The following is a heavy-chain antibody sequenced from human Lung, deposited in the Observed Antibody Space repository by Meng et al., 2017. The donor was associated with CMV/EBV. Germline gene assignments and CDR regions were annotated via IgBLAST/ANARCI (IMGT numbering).Heavy chain of an antibody. CDR3: IGYCSSTRCYKYYYDMDV. CDR1: GGSITSSSYY. CDR2: IYYSGST. D-gene: IGHD2-2*02. Sequence: SETLSPXCTVSGGSITSSSYYWGWIRQPPGKGLEWIGSIYYSGSTYYNPSLKSRVTISVDTSKKQFSLKLSSVTAADTAVYYGIGYCSSTRCYKYYYDMDVWGQGTTVTVSS. V-gene: IGHV4-39*01. J-gene: IGHJ6*02.